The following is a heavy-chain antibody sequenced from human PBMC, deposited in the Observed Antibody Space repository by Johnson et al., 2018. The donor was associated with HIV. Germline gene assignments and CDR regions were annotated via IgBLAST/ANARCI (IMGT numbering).Heavy chain of an antibody. V-gene: IGHV3-7*03. CDR1: GFTFSSYW. J-gene: IGHJ3*02. CDR3: AREPHNFWSPDAFDI. D-gene: IGHD3-3*01. Sequence: VQLLESGGGLVQPGGSLRLSCAASGFTFSSYWMSWVRQAPGKGLEWVANIKQDGSEKYYVDSVKGRFTISRDNAKNSLYLQMNSLRAEDTAVYYCAREPHNFWSPDAFDIWGQGTMVTVSS. CDR2: IKQDGSEK.